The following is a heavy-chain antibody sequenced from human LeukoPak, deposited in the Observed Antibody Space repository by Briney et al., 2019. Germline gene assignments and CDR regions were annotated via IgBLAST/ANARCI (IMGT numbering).Heavy chain of an antibody. CDR3: ARGFGYAGNYFDY. CDR1: GNSFSSYW. J-gene: IGHJ4*02. V-gene: IGHV5-51*01. Sequence: GESLKISCRGSGNSFSSYWIGWVRQMPGKGLEWMGIIFLGDSDTRYSPSFQGQVTFSADKSISTAYLQWSSLEASDTAIYYCARGFGYAGNYFDYWGQGTLVTVSS. D-gene: IGHD5-18*01. CDR2: IFLGDSDT.